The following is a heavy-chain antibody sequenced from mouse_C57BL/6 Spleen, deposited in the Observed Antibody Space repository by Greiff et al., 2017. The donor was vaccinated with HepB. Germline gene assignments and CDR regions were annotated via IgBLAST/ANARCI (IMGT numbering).Heavy chain of an antibody. D-gene: IGHD1-1*01. J-gene: IGHJ1*03. CDR3: ARWIITTVVATRYFDV. CDR2: INPNNGGT. V-gene: IGHV1-22*01. CDR1: GYTFTDYN. Sequence: EVQLQQSGPELVKPGASVKMSCKASGYTFTDYNMHWVKQSHGQSLEWIGYINPNNGGTSYNQKFKGKATLTVNKSSSTAYMELRSLTSEDSAVYYCARWIITTVVATRYFDVWGTGTTVTVSS.